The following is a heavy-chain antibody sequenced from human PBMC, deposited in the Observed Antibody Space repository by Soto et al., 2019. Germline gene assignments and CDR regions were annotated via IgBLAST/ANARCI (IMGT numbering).Heavy chain of an antibody. V-gene: IGHV3-48*02. Sequence: EVPLVESGGGLVQPGGSLRLSCAASGFTFSHYSMNWVRQAPGKGLEWVSYISSSSYTMNYADSVKGRFTTSRDNAKNSLYLQMNSLRDEDTAVYYCARDVDYWGQGTLVTVSS. J-gene: IGHJ4*02. CDR2: ISSSSYTM. CDR1: GFTFSHYS. CDR3: ARDVDY.